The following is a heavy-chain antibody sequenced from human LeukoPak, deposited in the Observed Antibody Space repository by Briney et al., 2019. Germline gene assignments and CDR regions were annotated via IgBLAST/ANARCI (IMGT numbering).Heavy chain of an antibody. CDR3: ARDRRCSSTSCYYFNY. Sequence: GGSLRLSCAASGFTVTDYYISWVRQAPGKRLEWVSVSFNDGSAYYADSVKGRFTISRDNSKNTLYLQMNSLRAEDTAVYYCARDRRCSSTSCYYFNYWGQGTLVTVSS. CDR2: SFNDGSA. V-gene: IGHV3-66*01. D-gene: IGHD2-2*01. J-gene: IGHJ4*02. CDR1: GFTVTDYY.